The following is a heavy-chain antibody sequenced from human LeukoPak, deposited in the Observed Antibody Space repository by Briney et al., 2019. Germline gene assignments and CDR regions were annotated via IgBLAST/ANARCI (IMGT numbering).Heavy chain of an antibody. J-gene: IGHJ4*02. CDR1: GFTLCNYG. CDR3: ARDVIGGSRNYGTEY. Sequence: GGNLRFSCAASGFTLCNYGLHWVRQAPGKGLEWVADIRCDGSNKNYTDSVKGRFTISRYISKNTLFLQMISLRDEATYLYYCARDVIGGSRNYGTEYWGQGTLVTVSS. D-gene: IGHD3-10*01. V-gene: IGHV3-33*01. CDR2: IRCDGSNK.